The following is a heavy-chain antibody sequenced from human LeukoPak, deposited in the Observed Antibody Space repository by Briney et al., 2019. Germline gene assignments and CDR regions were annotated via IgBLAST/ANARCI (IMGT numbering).Heavy chain of an antibody. Sequence: SETLSLTCTVSGGSISSYYWSWIRQPPGKGLEWIGYIYYSGSTNYNPSLKSRVTISVDTSKNQFSLKLSSVTAADTAVYYCARHPASSSWYESYYFDYWGQGTLVTVSS. CDR1: GGSISSYY. J-gene: IGHJ4*02. V-gene: IGHV4-59*08. D-gene: IGHD6-13*01. CDR3: ARHPASSSWYESYYFDY. CDR2: IYYSGST.